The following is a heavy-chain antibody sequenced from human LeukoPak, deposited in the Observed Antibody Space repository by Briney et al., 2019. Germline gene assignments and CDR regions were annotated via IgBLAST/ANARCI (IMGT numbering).Heavy chain of an antibody. J-gene: IGHJ5*02. Sequence: SETLSLTCTVSGGSIINHYWSWIRQLAGKGLEWIGRIYSSGSANYSPSLKSRVSMSIDTSNNHFSLNLTSVTAADTALYFCARDVRYASGWSTPESWGQGTLVTVSS. D-gene: IGHD6-19*01. CDR2: IYSSGSA. CDR1: GGSIINHY. V-gene: IGHV4-4*07. CDR3: ARDVRYASGWSTPES.